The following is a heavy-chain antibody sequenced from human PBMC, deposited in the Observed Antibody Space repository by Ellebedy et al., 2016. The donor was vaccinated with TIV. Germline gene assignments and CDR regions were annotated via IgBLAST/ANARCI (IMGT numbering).Heavy chain of an antibody. V-gene: IGHV1-2*02. D-gene: IGHD1-26*01. CDR1: GYTFTGYY. CDR2: LNPNSGAT. Sequence: ASVKVSCXASGYTFTGYYMHWVRQAPGQGLEWMAWLNPNSGATNYAQKFQGRVTMTRDTSISTAYVELGRLRSDDTAVYYCARGGIVGSTSPTDFDYWGQGTLVTVSS. J-gene: IGHJ4*02. CDR3: ARGGIVGSTSPTDFDY.